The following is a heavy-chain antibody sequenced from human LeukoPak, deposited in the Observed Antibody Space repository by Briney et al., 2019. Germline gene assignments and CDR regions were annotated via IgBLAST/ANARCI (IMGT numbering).Heavy chain of an antibody. CDR3: AKRGLVIRVILVGFHKEAYYFES. CDR2: ISDSGGST. J-gene: IGHJ4*02. D-gene: IGHD3-22*01. Sequence: GGSLRLSCAVSGITLSNYGMSWVRQAPGKGLEWVAGISDSGGSTNYADSVKGRFTISRDNPKNTLYLQMNSLRAEDTAVYFCAKRGLVIRVILVGFHKEAYYFESWGQGALVTVSS. CDR1: GITLSNYG. V-gene: IGHV3-23*01.